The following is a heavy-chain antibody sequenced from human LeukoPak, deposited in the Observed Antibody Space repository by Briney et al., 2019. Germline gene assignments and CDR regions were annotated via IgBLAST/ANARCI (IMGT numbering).Heavy chain of an antibody. CDR2: ISSSGRTI. CDR3: ARVAWDLQYTGAFDI. J-gene: IGHJ3*02. V-gene: IGHV3-48*03. CDR1: GFTFSSYE. Sequence: GSLRLSCAASGFTFSSYEMNWVRQAPGKGLEWVSYISSSGRTIYYADSVKGRFTSSRDNAKSSLYLQMNSLRAEDTAVYYCARVAWDLQYTGAFDIWGQGTMVTVSS. D-gene: IGHD1-26*01.